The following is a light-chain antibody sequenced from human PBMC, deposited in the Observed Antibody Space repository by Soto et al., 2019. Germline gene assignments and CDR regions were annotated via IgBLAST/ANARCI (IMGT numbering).Light chain of an antibody. Sequence: AIQLTQSPSSLSASVGDRLTITCRTSQGIRSALGWYQQKPGKVPKLLIYAASTLQSGVPSRFSGSGSGRDFTLTISSLQPEDVATYYCLLDYSYFWAFGQGTKVDIK. CDR2: AAS. CDR3: LLDYSYFWA. V-gene: IGKV1-6*01. CDR1: QGIRSA. J-gene: IGKJ1*01.